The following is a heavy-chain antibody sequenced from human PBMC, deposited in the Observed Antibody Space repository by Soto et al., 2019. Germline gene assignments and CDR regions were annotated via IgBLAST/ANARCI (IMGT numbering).Heavy chain of an antibody. J-gene: IGHJ4*02. D-gene: IGHD7-27*01. Sequence: PGGSLRLSCAASGFTFSNYWMHWVRQAPGKGLVWVSRIKNDGSDTSSADSVRGRFTIFRDNAKNTLYLQMDSLRVDDTAVYYCTRESSWAPDYWGQGTLVTVSS. CDR2: IKNDGSDT. CDR3: TRESSWAPDY. V-gene: IGHV3-74*01. CDR1: GFTFSNYW.